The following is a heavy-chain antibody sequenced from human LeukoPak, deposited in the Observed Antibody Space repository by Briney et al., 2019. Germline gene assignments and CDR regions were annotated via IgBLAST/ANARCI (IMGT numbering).Heavy chain of an antibody. V-gene: IGHV3-23*01. CDR3: VRRGDASSGWGDHDY. J-gene: IGHJ4*02. CDR1: GFTFNRNA. Sequence: GGSLRLSCAASGFTFNRNAISWVRQAPGTGLEWVLTIGGSGDKTFYADSVKGRFTISRDNSKNMLHLQMSSLTGEDTALYYCVRRGDASSGWGDHDYWGQGALVTVSS. CDR2: IGGSGDKT. D-gene: IGHD6-19*01.